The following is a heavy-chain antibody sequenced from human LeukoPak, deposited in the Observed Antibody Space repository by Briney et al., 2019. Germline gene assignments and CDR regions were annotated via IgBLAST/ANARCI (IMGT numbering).Heavy chain of an antibody. CDR2: IFSGANA. CDR3: ARQWSEAFDI. Sequence: GGSLRLSCAASGFTVSSNYMSWVRQAPGEGLEWVSVIFSGANAYYADSAKGRFTISRDNSKNTLNLQMNSLRVEDTAVYYCARQWSEAFDIWGQGTMVTVSS. CDR1: GFTVSSNY. D-gene: IGHD1-26*01. J-gene: IGHJ3*02. V-gene: IGHV3-66*04.